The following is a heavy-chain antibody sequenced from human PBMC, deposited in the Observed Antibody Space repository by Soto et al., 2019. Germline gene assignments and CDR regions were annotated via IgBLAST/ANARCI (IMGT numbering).Heavy chain of an antibody. D-gene: IGHD6-19*01. J-gene: IGHJ4*02. CDR3: TRGGIYSSLDY. CDR2: IRSKAYGGTT. V-gene: IGHV3-49*04. Sequence: PGGSLRLSCAASGFTFSGYAMSWVRQAPGKGLEWVGFIRSKAYGGTTEYAASVKGRFTISRDDSKSIAYLQMNSLKTEDTAVYYCTRGGIYSSLDYWGQGTLVTVSS. CDR1: GFTFSGYA.